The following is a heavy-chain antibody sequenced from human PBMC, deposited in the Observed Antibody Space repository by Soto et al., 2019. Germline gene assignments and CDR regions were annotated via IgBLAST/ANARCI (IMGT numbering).Heavy chain of an antibody. V-gene: IGHV4-59*08. CDR1: GDSISGNY. CDR3: ARLFRDVYNAVEY. CDR2: TSNSAPT. D-gene: IGHD3-3*01. Sequence: PSETLSLTCTVSGDSISGNYWSWIRQSPGKGLEWIGYTSNSAPTIYNPSLKSRVTISADTSKNQFSLRLSSVTAADTAVYFCARLFRDVYNAVEYWGQGALVTVSS. J-gene: IGHJ4*02.